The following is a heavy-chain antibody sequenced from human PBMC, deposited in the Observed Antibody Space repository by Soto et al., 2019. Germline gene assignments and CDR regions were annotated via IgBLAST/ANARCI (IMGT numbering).Heavy chain of an antibody. V-gene: IGHV3-7*03. D-gene: IGHD5-12*01. J-gene: IGHJ4*02. CDR3: VRDWRDGYDHSFNH. CDR2: IKPDGSEK. Sequence: VQLVESGGGLVQPGGSLRLSCAASGFTFNSYYMSWVRQAPGEGLEWVANIKPDGSEKYYVDSVEGRFTISRDNARNSLYLPMNSLRAEDTAVYYCVRDWRDGYDHSFNHWGQGTPVTVSS. CDR1: GFTFNSYY.